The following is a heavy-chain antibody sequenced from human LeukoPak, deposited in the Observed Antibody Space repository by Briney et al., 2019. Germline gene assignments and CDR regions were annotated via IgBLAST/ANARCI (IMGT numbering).Heavy chain of an antibody. CDR2: MNPNSGNT. CDR1: GYTFTSYD. V-gene: IGHV1-8*01. D-gene: IGHD6-6*01. Sequence: ASVKVSCKASGYTFTSYDINWVRQATGQGLEWMGWMNPNSGNTGYAQRFQGRVTMTRNTSISTAYMELSSLRSEDTAVYYCARARSIAARRWFDPWGQGTLVTVSS. CDR3: ARARSIAARRWFDP. J-gene: IGHJ5*02.